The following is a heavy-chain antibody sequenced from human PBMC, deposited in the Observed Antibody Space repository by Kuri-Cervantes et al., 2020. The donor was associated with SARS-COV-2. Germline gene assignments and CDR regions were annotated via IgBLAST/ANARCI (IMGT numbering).Heavy chain of an antibody. CDR2: IYYSGIT. CDR3: ARGGVYSGSTTFFNYPDY. V-gene: IGHV4-30-4*01. CDR1: GASISGGDYN. D-gene: IGHD3-10*01. Sequence: SCTVSGASISGGDYNWSWIRQAPGKGLEWIGNIYYSGITHYASSLKSRVTMSIDTSKNEFSLELRSVTAAGTAVYFCARGGVYSGSTTFFNYPDYWGQGTLVTVSS. J-gene: IGHJ4*02.